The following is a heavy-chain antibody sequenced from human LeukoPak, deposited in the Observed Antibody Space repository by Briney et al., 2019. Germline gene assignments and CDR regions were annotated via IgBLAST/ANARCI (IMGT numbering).Heavy chain of an antibody. CDR2: IKQDGSEK. D-gene: IGHD3-22*01. V-gene: IGHV3-7*01. J-gene: IGHJ4*02. CDR3: ARSRNGIGMGITMIVVVITHFDY. Sequence: PGGSLRLSCAASGFTFSSYWMSWVRQAPGKGLEWVANIKQDGSEKYYVDSVKGRFTISRDNAKNSLYLQMNSLRAEDTAVYYCARSRNGIGMGITMIVVVITHFDYWGQGTLVTVSS. CDR1: GFTFSSYW.